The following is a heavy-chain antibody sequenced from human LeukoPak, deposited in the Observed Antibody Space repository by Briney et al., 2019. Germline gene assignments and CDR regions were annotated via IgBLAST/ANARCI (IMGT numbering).Heavy chain of an antibody. CDR2: IYYSGST. D-gene: IGHD5-12*01. J-gene: IGHJ4*02. V-gene: IGHV4-30-4*01. Sequence: PSQTLSLTCTVSGGSISSGDYSWSWIRQPPGKGLEWIGYIYYSGSTYYNPSLKSRVTISVDTSKNQFSLKLSSVTAADTAVYYCARGFKRGYSSYDFVDGFDYWGQGTLVTVSS. CDR3: ARGFKRGYSSYDFVDGFDY. CDR1: GGSISSGDYS.